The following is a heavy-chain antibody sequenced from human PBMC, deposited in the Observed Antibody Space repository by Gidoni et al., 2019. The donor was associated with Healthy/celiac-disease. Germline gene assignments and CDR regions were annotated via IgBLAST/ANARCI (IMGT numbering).Heavy chain of an antibody. CDR3: ASPLYDSSGYYSFDAFDI. V-gene: IGHV4-39*01. J-gene: IGHJ3*02. CDR1: GGPISRSSYY. Sequence: QLQLQESGPGLVKPSETLSLTCTVPGGPISRSSYYWGWSRQPPGKGLGWIGSIYYSGSTYYNPSLKSRVTISVDTSKNQFSLKLSSVTAADTAVYYCASPLYDSSGYYSFDAFDIWGQGTMVTVSS. CDR2: IYYSGST. D-gene: IGHD3-22*01.